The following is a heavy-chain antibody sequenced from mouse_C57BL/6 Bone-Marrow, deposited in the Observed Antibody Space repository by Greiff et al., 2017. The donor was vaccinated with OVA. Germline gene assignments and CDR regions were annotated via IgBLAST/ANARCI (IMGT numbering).Heavy chain of an antibody. CDR1: GFTFSSYA. CDR2: ICSGGDYI. D-gene: IGHD1-1*01. V-gene: IGHV5-9-1*02. CDR3: TRDQDDYGSGPWYFDV. J-gene: IGHJ1*03. Sequence: VKLMESGEGLVKPGGSLKLSCAASGFTFSSYAMSWVRQTPEKRLEWVAYICSGGDYIYYEDTVKGRFTIYRDKARNTLYLQMSSLKSEDTAMYYCTRDQDDYGSGPWYFDVWGTGTTVTVSS.